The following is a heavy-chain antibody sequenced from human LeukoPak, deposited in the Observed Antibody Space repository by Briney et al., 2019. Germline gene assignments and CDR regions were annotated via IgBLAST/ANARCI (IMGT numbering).Heavy chain of an antibody. CDR2: ISYDGSNK. CDR3: ARDRTGIFDY. D-gene: IGHD1-1*01. Sequence: GRSLRLSCAASGFTFSSYAMHWVRQAPDKGLEWVAVISYDGSNKYYADSVKGRFTISRDNSKNTLYLQMNSLRAEDTAVYYCARDRTGIFDYWGQGTLVTVSS. V-gene: IGHV3-30*04. CDR1: GFTFSSYA. J-gene: IGHJ4*02.